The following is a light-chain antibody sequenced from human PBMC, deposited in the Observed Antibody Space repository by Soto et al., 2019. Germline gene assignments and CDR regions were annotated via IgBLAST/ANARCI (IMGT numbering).Light chain of an antibody. V-gene: IGKV3-15*01. J-gene: IGKJ2*01. CDR1: QSISNN. CDR3: QQENNWPPKHT. CDR2: DAS. Sequence: EIVMTQSPATLSVSPGERVTLSCRASQSISNNLAWYQHKPGRAPRVLIYDASTRATGVPVRFSGSGSGTEFTLTISSLQSDDVAVYYCQQENNWPPKHTCRQGTKLEI.